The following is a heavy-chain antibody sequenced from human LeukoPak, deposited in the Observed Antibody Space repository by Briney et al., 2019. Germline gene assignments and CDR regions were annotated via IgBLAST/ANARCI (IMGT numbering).Heavy chain of an antibody. CDR2: ISSSSSTI. J-gene: IGHJ4*02. Sequence: PGGSLRLSCAASGFTFSSYSMNWVRQAPGKGLEWVSYISSSSSTIYCADSVKGRFTISRDNAKNSLYLQMNSLRAEDTAVYYCARPSLLYNSGWYDYWGQGTLVTVSS. D-gene: IGHD6-19*01. CDR3: ARPSLLYNSGWYDY. V-gene: IGHV3-48*04. CDR1: GFTFSSYS.